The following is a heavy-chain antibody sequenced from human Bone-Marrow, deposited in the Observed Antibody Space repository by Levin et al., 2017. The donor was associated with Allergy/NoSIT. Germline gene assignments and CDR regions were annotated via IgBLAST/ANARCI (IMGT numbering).Heavy chain of an antibody. CDR2: IIPNSGGT. J-gene: IGHJ4*02. CDR3: ASRGQLVGRALVAY. D-gene: IGHD2-8*02. CDR1: GNTFTGYY. V-gene: IGHV1-2*02. Sequence: ASVKVSCKASGNTFTGYYMHWVRQAPGQGLEWVGWIIPNSGGTNYAQKFQGRVTMTRDTSISTAYLELNSLRSDDTAVYYCASRGQLVGRALVAYWRQGPLATAAS.